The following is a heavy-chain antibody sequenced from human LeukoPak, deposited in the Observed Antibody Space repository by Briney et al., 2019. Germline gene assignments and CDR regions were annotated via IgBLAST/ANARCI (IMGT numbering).Heavy chain of an antibody. Sequence: SETLSLTCAVYGGSFSGYYWSWIRQPPGKGLEWIGEINHSGSTNYNPSLKSRVTISVDTSKNQFSLKLSSVTAADTAVYYCAGGASFDYGGKGPRVTVS. CDR3: AGGASFDY. J-gene: IGHJ4*02. CDR2: INHSGST. CDR1: GGSFSGYY. V-gene: IGHV4-34*01.